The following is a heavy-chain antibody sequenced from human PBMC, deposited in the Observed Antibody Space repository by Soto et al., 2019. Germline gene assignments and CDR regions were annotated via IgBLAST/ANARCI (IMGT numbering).Heavy chain of an antibody. CDR1: GGSVSSGSYY. D-gene: IGHD3-10*01. Sequence: PGIPSETLSLTCTVSGGSVSSGSYYWSWIRQPPGKGLEWIGYIYYSGSTNYNPSLKSRVTISVDTSKNQFSLKLSSVTAADTAVYYCARDHVVRGVINWFDPWGQGTLVTVSS. CDR3: ARDHVVRGVINWFDP. J-gene: IGHJ5*02. CDR2: IYYSGST. V-gene: IGHV4-61*01.